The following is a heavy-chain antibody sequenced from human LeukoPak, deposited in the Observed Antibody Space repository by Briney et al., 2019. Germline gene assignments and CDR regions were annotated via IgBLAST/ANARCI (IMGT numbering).Heavy chain of an antibody. Sequence: SETLSLTCAVYGGSFSGYYWSWIRQPPGKGLEWIGEVNHIGSTNYNPSLKSRVTISVGTSKNHFSLRLTSVTAADTAMYYCARDRGVYYDSSGSNWFDPWGQGTLVTVSS. CDR3: ARDRGVYYDSSGSNWFDP. V-gene: IGHV4-34*01. CDR2: VNHIGST. CDR1: GGSFSGYY. D-gene: IGHD3-22*01. J-gene: IGHJ5*02.